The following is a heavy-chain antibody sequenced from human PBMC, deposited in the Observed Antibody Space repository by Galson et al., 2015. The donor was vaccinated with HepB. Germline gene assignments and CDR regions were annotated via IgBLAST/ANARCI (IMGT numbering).Heavy chain of an antibody. CDR1: GFTLSSSS. J-gene: IGHJ3*02. V-gene: IGHV3-74*01. D-gene: IGHD3-10*01. Sequence: SLRLSCAASGFTLSSSSMHWVRQAPGKGLVWVSRISSDGSITIYADSVKGRFTISRDNAKNTLYVQMNSLRAEDTAVYYFAREGGSGALDIWGQGTMVTVSS. CDR2: ISSDGSIT. CDR3: AREGGSGALDI.